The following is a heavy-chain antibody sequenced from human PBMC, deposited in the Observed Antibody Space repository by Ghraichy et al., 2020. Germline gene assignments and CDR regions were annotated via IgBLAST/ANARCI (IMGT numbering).Heavy chain of an antibody. D-gene: IGHD6-13*01. CDR2: IYHDGAT. CDR3: VRQSRMGSGWYGWFDP. V-gene: IGHV4-34*01. J-gene: IGHJ5*02. Sequence: SETLSLTCAVSGGSFSNNYWTWIRQTPGKGLEWIGEIYHDGATHYNPALKSRVTISVDTSKIQFSLNLTSVTPADTGVYYCVRQSRMGSGWYGWFDPWGQGILVTVSS. CDR1: GGSFSNNY.